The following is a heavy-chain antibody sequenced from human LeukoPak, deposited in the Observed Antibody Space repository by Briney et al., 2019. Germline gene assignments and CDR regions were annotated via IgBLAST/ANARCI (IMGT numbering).Heavy chain of an antibody. CDR1: GGSFSGYY. CDR3: ARAGIAAAGPYYYFDY. Sequence: PSETLSLTCAVYGGSFSGYYWSWIRQPPGKGLEWIGEINHSGSTYYNPSLKSRVTISVDTSKNQFSLKLSSVTAADTAVYYCARAGIAAAGPYYYFDYWGQGTLVTVSS. V-gene: IGHV4-34*01. D-gene: IGHD6-13*01. J-gene: IGHJ4*02. CDR2: INHSGST.